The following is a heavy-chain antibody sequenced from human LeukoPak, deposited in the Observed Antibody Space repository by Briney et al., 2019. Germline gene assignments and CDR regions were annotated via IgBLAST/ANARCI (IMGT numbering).Heavy chain of an antibody. CDR1: GFSFSHYA. CDR3: AKDRESSYGFLRYSYYGMDV. Sequence: PGRSLRLSCAASGFSFSHYAMHWVRQAPGKGLEWVAVISYSGSDKKYADSVKGRFIVSRDNSETTVYLQMNSLRPENTAVYYCAKDRESSYGFLRYSYYGMDVWGQGTTVTVSS. J-gene: IGHJ6*02. D-gene: IGHD5-18*01. V-gene: IGHV3-30*18. CDR2: ISYSGSDK.